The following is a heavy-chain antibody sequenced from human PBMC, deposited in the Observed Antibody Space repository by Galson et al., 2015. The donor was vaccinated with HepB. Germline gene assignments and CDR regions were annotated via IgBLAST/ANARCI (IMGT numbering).Heavy chain of an antibody. CDR2: IDPSDSYT. V-gene: IGHV5-10-1*01. J-gene: IGHJ4*02. Sequence: QSGAEVKKPGESLRISCKGSGYSFTSYWISWVRQMPGKGLEWMGRIDPSDSYTNYSPSFQGHVTISADKSISTAYLQWSSLKASDTAMYYCARQIPGYSSGWPYYFDYWGQGTLVTVSS. D-gene: IGHD6-19*01. CDR1: GYSFTSYW. CDR3: ARQIPGYSSGWPYYFDY.